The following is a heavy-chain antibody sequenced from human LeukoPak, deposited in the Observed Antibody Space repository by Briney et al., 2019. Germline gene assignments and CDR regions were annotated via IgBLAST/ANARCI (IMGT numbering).Heavy chain of an antibody. D-gene: IGHD3-22*01. V-gene: IGHV4-61*02. Sequence: SETLSLTCTVSGGSISSGSYYWSWIRQPAEKGLEWIGRIYTSGSTNYNPSLKSRVTISLDTSKNQFSLKLSSVTAADTAVYYCAGDKEDDSSGYYLYYFDYWGQGTLVTVSS. CDR1: GGSISSGSYY. J-gene: IGHJ4*02. CDR2: IYTSGST. CDR3: AGDKEDDSSGYYLYYFDY.